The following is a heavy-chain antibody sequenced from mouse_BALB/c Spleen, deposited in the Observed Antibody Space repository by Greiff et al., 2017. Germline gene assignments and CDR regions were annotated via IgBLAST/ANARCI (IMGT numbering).Heavy chain of an antibody. CDR1: GYTFTSYW. D-gene: IGHD2-10*01. CDR3: ARAYYGNYWYFDV. CDR2: INPSNGRT. V-gene: IGHV1S81*02. Sequence: QVQLQQPGADLVKPGASVKLSCKASGYTFTSYWMHWVKQRPGQGLEWIGEINPSNGRTNYNEKFKSKATLTVDKSSSTAYMQLSSLTSEDAAVYYCARAYYGNYWYFDVWGAGTTVTVSA. J-gene: IGHJ1*01.